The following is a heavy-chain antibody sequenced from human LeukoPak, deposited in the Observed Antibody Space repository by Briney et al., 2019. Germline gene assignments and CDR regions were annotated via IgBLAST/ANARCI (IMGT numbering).Heavy chain of an antibody. J-gene: IGHJ4*02. CDR2: INPSGGST. V-gene: IGHV1-46*01. CDR3: AIWESVLSYDILTGYYYFDY. CDR1: GYTFTSYY. Sequence: ASVKVSCKASGYTFTSYYMHWVRQAPGQGLEWMGIINPSGGSTSYAQKFQGRVTMTRDTSTSTVCMELSSLRSEDTAVYYCAIWESVLSYDILTGYYYFDYWGQGTLVTVSS. D-gene: IGHD3-9*01.